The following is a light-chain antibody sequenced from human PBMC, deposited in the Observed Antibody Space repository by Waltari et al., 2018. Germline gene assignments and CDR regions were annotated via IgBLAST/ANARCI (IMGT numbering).Light chain of an antibody. CDR2: GAS. CDR3: QQYYGWPLT. J-gene: IGKJ4*01. Sequence: ETVMTQSPAPLSVSPGDRVTLSCRASQNIYTNLAWYQQKPGQAPRVLVYGASTRASGIPVRFSGSGSGTEFTLTISSLQSEDCAVYFCQQYYGWPLTFGGGSKVEVK. V-gene: IGKV3D-15*01. CDR1: QNIYTN.